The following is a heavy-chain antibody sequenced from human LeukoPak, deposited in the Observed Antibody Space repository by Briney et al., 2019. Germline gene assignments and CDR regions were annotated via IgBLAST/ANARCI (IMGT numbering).Heavy chain of an antibody. J-gene: IGHJ5*02. CDR3: AREWRQQLNWFDP. Sequence: SETLSLTCAVYGGSISGYYWSWIRQPPGKGLEWIGEINHSGSTNYNPSLKSRVTISVDTSKNQFSLKLSSVTAADTAVYYCAREWRQQLNWFDPWGQGTLVTVSS. V-gene: IGHV4-34*01. CDR2: INHSGST. D-gene: IGHD6-13*01. CDR1: GGSISGYY.